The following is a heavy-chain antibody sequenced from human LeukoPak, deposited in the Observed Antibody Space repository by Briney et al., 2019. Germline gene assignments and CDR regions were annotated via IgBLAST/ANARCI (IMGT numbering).Heavy chain of an antibody. J-gene: IGHJ4*02. V-gene: IGHV3-11*05. CDR3: ARDLYCSSTSCYGPMGYYFDY. D-gene: IGHD2-2*01. CDR1: GFTFSDYY. Sequence: KPGGSLRLSCAASGFTFSDYYMSWIRQAPGKGLEWVSYISSSSSYTNYADSVKGRFTISRDNAKNSLYLQMNSLRAEDTAVYYCARDLYCSSTSCYGPMGYYFDYWGRGTLVTVSS. CDR2: ISSSSSYT.